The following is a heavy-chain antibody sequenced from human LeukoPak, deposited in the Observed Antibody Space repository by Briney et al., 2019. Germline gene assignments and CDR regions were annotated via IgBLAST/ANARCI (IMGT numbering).Heavy chain of an antibody. D-gene: IGHD6-25*01. CDR3: ARDLRRIAAYYFDC. CDR1: GFTFSGYA. V-gene: IGHV3-30*03. CDR2: ISSDGRDK. Sequence: GRSLRLSCAASGFTFSGYAIHWVRQAPGKGLEWVAVISSDGRDKHHADSVKGRFTISRDNSKNTLYLQTNSLRADDTAVYYCARDLRRIAAYYFDCWGQGTLVTVSS. J-gene: IGHJ4*02.